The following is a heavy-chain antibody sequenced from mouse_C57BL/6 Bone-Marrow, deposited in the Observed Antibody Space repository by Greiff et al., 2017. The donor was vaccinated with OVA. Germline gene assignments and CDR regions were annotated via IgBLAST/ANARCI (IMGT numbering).Heavy chain of an antibody. D-gene: IGHD1-1*01. J-gene: IGHJ1*03. CDR2: IHPNSGST. Sequence: VQLQQPGAELVKPGASVKLSCKASGYTFPRYWMHWVKQRPGQGLEWIGMIHPNSGSTNYNEKFKSKATLTVDKSSSTAYMQLSSLTSEDSAVYYCARDYGSYWYFDVWGTGTTVTVSS. CDR3: ARDYGSYWYFDV. V-gene: IGHV1-64*01. CDR1: GYTFPRYW.